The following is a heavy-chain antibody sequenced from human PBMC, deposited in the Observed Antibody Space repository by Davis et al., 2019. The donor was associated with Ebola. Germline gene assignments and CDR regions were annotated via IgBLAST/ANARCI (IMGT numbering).Heavy chain of an antibody. D-gene: IGHD6-13*01. CDR1: AFSFSIFG. J-gene: IGHJ5*02. Sequence: GGSLRLSCPAAAFSFSIFGMHWVRQAPGKVLEHVSAISTSGAGTNYADSVKASFTISRDNAKNTLYLQMSSLRSEDTAVYYCVKDVRNSSWENWFDPWGQGTLVNVSS. V-gene: IGHV3-64D*06. CDR2: ISTSGAGT. CDR3: VKDVRNSSWENWFDP.